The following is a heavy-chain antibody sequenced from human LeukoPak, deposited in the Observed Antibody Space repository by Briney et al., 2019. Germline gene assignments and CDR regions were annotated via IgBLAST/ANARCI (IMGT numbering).Heavy chain of an antibody. J-gene: IGHJ4*02. CDR2: ISGSGGRT. D-gene: IGHD6-19*01. CDR1: GFSFSSYA. Sequence: PGGSLRLSCAASGFSFSSYAMSWVRQAPGKGLEWVSGISGSGGRTYYADSVKGRFTISRDNSKNTLYVQMNSLRAEDTAVYYCAKDGTSSGWYFDYWGQETLVTVSS. V-gene: IGHV3-23*01. CDR3: AKDGTSSGWYFDY.